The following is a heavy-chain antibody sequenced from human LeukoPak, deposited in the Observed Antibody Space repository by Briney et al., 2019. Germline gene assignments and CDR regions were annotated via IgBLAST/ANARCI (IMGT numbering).Heavy chain of an antibody. CDR2: MNPNSGNT. V-gene: IGHV1-8*01. Sequence: ASVKVSCKASGYTFTSYDINWVRQATGQGLEWMGWMNPNSGNTGYAQKFQGRITMTRDMSTSTVYLELSSLRSEDTAVYYCARDRVIGDYGSGIYYYYYMDVWGKGTTVTVSS. D-gene: IGHD4-17*01. CDR3: ARDRVIGDYGSGIYYYYYMDV. CDR1: GYTFTSYD. J-gene: IGHJ6*03.